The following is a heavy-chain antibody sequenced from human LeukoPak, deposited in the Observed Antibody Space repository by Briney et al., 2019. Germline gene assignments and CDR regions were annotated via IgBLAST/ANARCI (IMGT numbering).Heavy chain of an antibody. D-gene: IGHD3-16*01. CDR1: GGSISDYY. V-gene: IGHV4-4*07. J-gene: IGHJ4*02. CDR3: ARANYVWGSYVD. Sequence: SDTLSLTCTVSGGSISDYYWSWIRQPAGKGLEWIGHLYASGNTKYNPSLKSRVTMSVDTSKIQFSLNLRSVTAADTAVYFCARANYVWGSYVDWGQGTLVTVSS. CDR2: LYASGNT.